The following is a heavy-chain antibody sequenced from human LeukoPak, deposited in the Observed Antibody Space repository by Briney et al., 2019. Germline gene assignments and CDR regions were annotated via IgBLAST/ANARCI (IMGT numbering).Heavy chain of an antibody. V-gene: IGHV3-23*01. Sequence: GGSLRLSCAASAFTFMNYPMTWVRQAPGKGLEWVSVISGRGDTTYYADSVKGRFTISRDNSKSTLYLQMNGLRAEDTALYYCAKVIPSSGWPFDYWGQGTLVTVSS. CDR1: AFTFMNYP. D-gene: IGHD6-19*01. CDR3: AKVIPSSGWPFDY. J-gene: IGHJ4*02. CDR2: ISGRGDTT.